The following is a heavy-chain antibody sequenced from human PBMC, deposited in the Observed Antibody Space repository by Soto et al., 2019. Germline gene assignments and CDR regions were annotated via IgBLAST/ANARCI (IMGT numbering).Heavy chain of an antibody. CDR2: ISYDGSNR. V-gene: IGHV3-30*18. D-gene: IGHD3-10*01. Sequence: GGSLRLSCAASGFTFSSYGMHWVRQAPGKGLEWVAVISYDGSNRYYADSVKGRFTISRDNSKNTLYLQMNSLRAEDTAVYYCAKNMVRGVIISYFDYWGQGTLVTVSS. CDR1: GFTFSSYG. CDR3: AKNMVRGVIISYFDY. J-gene: IGHJ4*02.